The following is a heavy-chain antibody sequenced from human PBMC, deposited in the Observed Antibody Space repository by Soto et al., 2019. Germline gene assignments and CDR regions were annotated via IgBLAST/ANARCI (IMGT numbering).Heavy chain of an antibody. J-gene: IGHJ5*02. D-gene: IGHD3-22*01. CDR3: ARGLYYYDSSAYYSP. CDR1: GFTFSSYS. Sequence: EVQLVESGGGLVKPGGSLRLSCAASGFTFSSYSMNWVRQAPGKGLEWVSSISSSSSYIYYADSVKGRFTISRDNAKNTLFLQMTSLRAEDPAVYYWARGLYYYDSSAYYSPWGQGTLVTVSS. V-gene: IGHV3-21*01. CDR2: ISSSSSYI.